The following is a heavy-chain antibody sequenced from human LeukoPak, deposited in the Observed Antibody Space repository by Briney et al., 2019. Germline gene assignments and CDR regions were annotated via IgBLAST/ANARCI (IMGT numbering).Heavy chain of an antibody. J-gene: IGHJ4*02. D-gene: IGHD3-22*01. CDR1: GFTFSSYS. Sequence: GGSLRLSCAASGFTFSSYSMNWVRQAPGKGLEWVAVMSYDGSNKYYADSVKGRFTISRDNSKNTLYLQMNSLRAEDTAVYYCAKVAYYDSSGSRYPLWYFDYWGQGTLVTVSS. V-gene: IGHV3-30*18. CDR3: AKVAYYDSSGSRYPLWYFDY. CDR2: MSYDGSNK.